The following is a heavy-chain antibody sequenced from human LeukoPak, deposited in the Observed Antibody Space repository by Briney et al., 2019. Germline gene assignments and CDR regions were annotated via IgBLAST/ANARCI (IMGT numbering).Heavy chain of an antibody. CDR2: INHSGST. Sequence: SETLSLTCAVYGGSFSGYYWSWIRQSPGKGLEWIGEINHSGSTNYNPSLKSRVTVSVDTSKNQFSLKLSSVTAADTAVYYCARVFGRDYYDSSGYYAEVYWGQGTLVTVSS. CDR1: GGSFSGYY. J-gene: IGHJ4*02. D-gene: IGHD3-22*01. CDR3: ARVFGRDYYDSSGYYAEVY. V-gene: IGHV4-34*01.